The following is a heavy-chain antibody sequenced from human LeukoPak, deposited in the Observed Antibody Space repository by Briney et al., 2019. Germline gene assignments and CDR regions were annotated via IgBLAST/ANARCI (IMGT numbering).Heavy chain of an antibody. CDR2: VYTSGST. V-gene: IGHV4-61*02. Sequence: PSETLSLTCTVSGGPIRSGSYYWSWIRQAAGTGLEWIGRVYTSGSTNYNPSLESRVTISVDTSKNQFSLNLSSVTAADTAVYYCAGGVTIVRGTSKHFDYWGQGTLVTVSS. CDR3: AGGVTIVRGTSKHFDY. J-gene: IGHJ4*02. D-gene: IGHD3-10*01. CDR1: GGPIRSGSYY.